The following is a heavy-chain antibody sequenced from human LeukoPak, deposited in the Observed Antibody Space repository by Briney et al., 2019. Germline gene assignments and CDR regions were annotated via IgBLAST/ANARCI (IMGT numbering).Heavy chain of an antibody. D-gene: IGHD4-17*01. V-gene: IGHV3-23*01. CDR3: AKLYGDYYYYAIDV. CDR2: ISGSGTST. J-gene: IGHJ6*02. CDR1: GFTFSDYY. Sequence: GGSLRLSCAASGFTFSDYYMSWIRQAPRKGLEWVSDISGSGTSTYYADSVKGRFTISRDNSKNSVYLQMNGLRAEDTAVYYCAKLYGDYYYYAIDVWGQGTTVTVSS.